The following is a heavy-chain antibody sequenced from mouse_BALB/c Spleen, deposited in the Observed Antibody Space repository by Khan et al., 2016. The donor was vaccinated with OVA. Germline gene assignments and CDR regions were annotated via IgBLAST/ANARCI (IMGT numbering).Heavy chain of an antibody. CDR1: GYSITSDYT. D-gene: IGHD2-3*01. CDR2: IHYSGNT. CDR3: TRFDGYYDAMDY. V-gene: IGHV3-1*02. J-gene: IGHJ4*01. Sequence: EVELVESGPDLVKPSQSLSLTCTVTGYSITSDYTWHWIRQFPGNKLEWMGYIHYSGNTNYNPSLKSRISITRDTSKNQFFLQLNSVTIEDTATYYCTRFDGYYDAMDYWGQGTSVTVSS.